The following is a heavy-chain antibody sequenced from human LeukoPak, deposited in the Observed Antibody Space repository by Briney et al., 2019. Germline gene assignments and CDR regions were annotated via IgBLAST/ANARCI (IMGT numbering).Heavy chain of an antibody. CDR3: ANEAHRHLDLHN. Sequence: GGFLRLSRAASGFTLRHFAMNWVRQAPGKGLEWVSSIASDGDTFYADAVKGRFTISRDISENTLHLQMNSLRADDTALYFCANEAHRHLDLHNWGQGTLVTVSS. CDR2: IASDGDT. J-gene: IGHJ4*02. V-gene: IGHV3-23*01. D-gene: IGHD5-24*01. CDR1: GFTLRHFA.